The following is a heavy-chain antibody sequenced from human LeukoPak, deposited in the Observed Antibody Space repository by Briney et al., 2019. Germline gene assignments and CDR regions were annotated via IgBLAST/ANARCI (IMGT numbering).Heavy chain of an antibody. CDR1: GFTFSNAW. Sequence: GGSLTLSCEAYGFTFSNAWMTWVRQSPGKGLEWIGRIKSKEDGGTTDYAEPVKGRFTISRDDSKKTLYLQINSLKSEDTAVYDCSTRAGSFSSNFWGQGTLVTVSS. J-gene: IGHJ4*02. D-gene: IGHD6-6*01. V-gene: IGHV3-15*01. CDR2: IKSKEDGGTT. CDR3: STRAGSFSSNF.